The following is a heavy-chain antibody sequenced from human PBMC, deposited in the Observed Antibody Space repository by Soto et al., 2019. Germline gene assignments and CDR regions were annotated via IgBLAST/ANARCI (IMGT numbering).Heavy chain of an antibody. CDR2: INAGNGNT. Sequence: ASVKVSCKASGYTFTSYAMHWVRQAPGQRLEWMGWINAGNGNTKYSQKFQGRVTITRDTSASTAYMELSSLRSEDTAVYYCARGKSGSGWYLGYRGQGTLVTVSS. D-gene: IGHD6-19*01. CDR1: GYTFTSYA. CDR3: ARGKSGSGWYLGY. V-gene: IGHV1-3*01. J-gene: IGHJ4*02.